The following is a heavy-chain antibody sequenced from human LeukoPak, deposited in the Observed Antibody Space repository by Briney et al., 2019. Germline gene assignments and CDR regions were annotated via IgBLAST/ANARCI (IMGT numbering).Heavy chain of an antibody. J-gene: IGHJ4*02. CDR3: ARDPVATINYFDY. CDR1: GFTFSSYA. V-gene: IGHV3-30*04. Sequence: PGGSLRLSCAASGFTFSSYAMHWVRQAPGKGLEWVAVISYDGSNKYYADSVKGRFTISRDNSKNTPYLQMNSLRAEDTAVYYCARDPVATINYFDYWGQGTLVTVSS. D-gene: IGHD5-12*01. CDR2: ISYDGSNK.